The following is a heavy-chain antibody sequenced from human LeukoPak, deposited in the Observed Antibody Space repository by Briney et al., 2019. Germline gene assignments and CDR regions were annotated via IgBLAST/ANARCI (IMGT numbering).Heavy chain of an antibody. D-gene: IGHD4-17*01. CDR2: IYSGGST. CDR1: GFTVSSNY. J-gene: IGHJ6*02. Sequence: GGSLRLSCAASGFTVSSNYMRWVRQAPGKGLEWVSVIYSGGSTYYADSVKGRFTISRDNAKNSLYLKMNSLRAEDTAVYYCARDPDTTVTNYYYYYGMDVWGQGTTVTVSS. V-gene: IGHV3-53*01. CDR3: ARDPDTTVTNYYYYYGMDV.